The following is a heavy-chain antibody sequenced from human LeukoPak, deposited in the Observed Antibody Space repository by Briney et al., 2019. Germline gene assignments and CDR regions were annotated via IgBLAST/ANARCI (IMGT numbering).Heavy chain of an antibody. V-gene: IGHV4-61*01. CDR2: IYYSGIT. CDR3: ARDSRGHSGYDLDY. D-gene: IGHD5-12*01. CDR1: GASVNSGSSY. Sequence: PSETLSLTCTVSGASVNSGSSYWSWIRQPPGKGLEWIGYIYYSGITNYNPSLKSRVTMSVDTSKNQFSLKLSSVTAADTAIYYCARDSRGHSGYDLDYWGQGTLVTVSS. J-gene: IGHJ4*02.